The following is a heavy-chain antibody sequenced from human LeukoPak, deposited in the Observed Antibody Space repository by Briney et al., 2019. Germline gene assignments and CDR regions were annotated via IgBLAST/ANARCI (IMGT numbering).Heavy chain of an antibody. CDR2: INTNTGNP. D-gene: IGHD2-2*01. CDR1: GYAFIDYA. CDR3: ARDPGDDFVVPGDP. J-gene: IGHJ5*02. V-gene: IGHV7-4-1*02. Sequence: ASVKVSCKASGYAFIDYAINWVRQAPGQGLEWMGWINTNTGNPTYAQGFTGRFVFSLDTSVSTTYLQISSLKAEDTAVYYCARDPGDDFVVPGDPWGQGTLVTVSS.